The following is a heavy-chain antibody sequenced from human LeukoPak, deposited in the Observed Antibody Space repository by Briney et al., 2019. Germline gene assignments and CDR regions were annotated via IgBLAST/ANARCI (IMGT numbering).Heavy chain of an antibody. D-gene: IGHD2-2*01. CDR2: ISYDGSNK. CDR1: GFTFSSYA. V-gene: IGHV3-30-3*01. J-gene: IGHJ4*02. CDR3: ARDECSSTSCYRTKGVDY. Sequence: GGSLRLSCAASGFTFSSYAMHWVRQAPGKGLGWAAGISYDGSNKYYADSVKGRFTISRDNSKNTLYLQMNSLRAEDTAMYYCARDECSSTSCYRTKGVDYWGQGTLVTVSS.